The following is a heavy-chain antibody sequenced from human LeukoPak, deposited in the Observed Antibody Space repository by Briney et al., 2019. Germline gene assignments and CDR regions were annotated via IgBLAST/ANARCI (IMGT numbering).Heavy chain of an antibody. D-gene: IGHD4-17*01. CDR2: IGGSNGIT. V-gene: IGHV3-23*01. CDR3: ARAVKEYYFDY. J-gene: IGHJ4*02. Sequence: GGSLRLSCAASRFTFNSYAMSWVRQAPGKGLEWVSVIGGSNGITFYVGSVKGRFTISRDNSKNTLYLQMNSLRAEDTAVYYCARAVKEYYFDYWGQGTLVTVSS. CDR1: RFTFNSYA.